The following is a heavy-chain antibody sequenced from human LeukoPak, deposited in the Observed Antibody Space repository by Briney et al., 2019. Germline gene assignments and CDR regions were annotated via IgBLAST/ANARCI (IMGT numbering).Heavy chain of an antibody. V-gene: IGHV3-30-3*01. CDR2: ISYDGTKK. D-gene: IGHD3-22*01. J-gene: IGHJ4*02. CDR1: GFTFSSYG. Sequence: GGSLRLSCAASGFTFSSYGMHWVRQAPGKGLEWVAVISYDGTKKYYADSVKGRFTISRDNSKNTLYLQMNSLRAEDTAMYYCARDSYDSSGYLGYWGQGTLVTVSS. CDR3: ARDSYDSSGYLGY.